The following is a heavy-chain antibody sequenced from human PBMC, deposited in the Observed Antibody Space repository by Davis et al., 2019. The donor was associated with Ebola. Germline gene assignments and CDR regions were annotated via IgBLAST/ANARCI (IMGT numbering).Heavy chain of an antibody. CDR2: ISGSGGST. J-gene: IGHJ4*02. CDR1: GFTFSSYA. CDR3: ARARESYSYFDY. D-gene: IGHD1-26*01. Sequence: GESLKISCAASGFTFSSYAMSWVRQAPGKGLEWVSAISGSGGSTYYADSVKGRFTISRDNSKNTLYLQMNSLRAEDTAVYYCARARESYSYFDYWGQGTLVTVSS. V-gene: IGHV3-23*01.